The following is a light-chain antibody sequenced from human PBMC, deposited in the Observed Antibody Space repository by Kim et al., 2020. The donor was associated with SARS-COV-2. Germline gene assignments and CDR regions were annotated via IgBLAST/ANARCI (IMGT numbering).Light chain of an antibody. CDR1: QSVSGSY. CDR2: GAS. V-gene: IGKV3-20*01. Sequence: SPGQKATHSCRAGQSVSGSYLAWYQQKPGQAPRLLIFGASSRATGIPDRFSGSESGTDFTLTISRLEPEDFAVYYCQQYGSSPLTFGQATRLEIK. CDR3: QQYGSSPLT. J-gene: IGKJ5*01.